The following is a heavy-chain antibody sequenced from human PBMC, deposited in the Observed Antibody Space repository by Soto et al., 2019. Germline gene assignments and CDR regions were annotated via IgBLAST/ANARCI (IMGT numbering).Heavy chain of an antibody. V-gene: IGHV4-59*11. Sequence: PSETLSLTCTVSGGSIINHYWSWLRQPPGKGLEWIGYVYHSGNTNYNPSLESRVTISVDTSKNQFSLKLRSVTAADTAVYYCARAGSSSWFDPWGQGTLVTVSS. CDR1: GGSIINHY. D-gene: IGHD6-13*01. CDR3: ARAGSSSWFDP. J-gene: IGHJ5*02. CDR2: VYHSGNT.